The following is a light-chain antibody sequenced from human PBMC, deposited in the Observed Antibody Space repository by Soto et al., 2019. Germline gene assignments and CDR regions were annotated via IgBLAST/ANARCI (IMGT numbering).Light chain of an antibody. J-gene: IGKJ4*01. CDR1: QSVSSY. CDR3: QQRSNCPST. V-gene: IGKV3-11*01. Sequence: EIVLTQSPATLSLSLGERAALSCRASQSVSSYLAWYQQKPGQAPRLLIYDAAKMAPGIPARFTGSGSGTDFTLTISSLEPEDFAVYFCQQRSNCPSTFGGGTKVEI. CDR2: DAA.